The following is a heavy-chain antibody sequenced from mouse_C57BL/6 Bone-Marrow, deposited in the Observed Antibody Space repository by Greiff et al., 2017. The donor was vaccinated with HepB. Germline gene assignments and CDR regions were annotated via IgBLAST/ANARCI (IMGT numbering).Heavy chain of an antibody. D-gene: IGHD1-1*01. CDR2: IDPEDGET. CDR3: ARGYYGSSYDWYFDV. Sequence: EVKVVESGAELVKPGASVKLSCTASGFNIKDYYMHWVKQRTEQGLEWIGRIDPEDGETKYAPKFQGKATITADTSSNTAYLPLSSLTSEDTAFYYCARGYYGSSYDWYFDVWGTGTTVTVSS. CDR1: GFNIKDYY. J-gene: IGHJ1*03. V-gene: IGHV14-2*01.